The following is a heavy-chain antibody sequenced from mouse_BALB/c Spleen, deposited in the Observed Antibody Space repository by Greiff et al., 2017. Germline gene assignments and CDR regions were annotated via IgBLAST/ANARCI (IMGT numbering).Heavy chain of an antibody. CDR3: AKEVRRLYAMDY. CDR2: ISTYYGDA. V-gene: IGHV1S137*01. D-gene: IGHD2-14*01. CDR1: GYTFTDYA. J-gene: IGHJ4*01. Sequence: QVQLQQSGAELVRPGVSVKISCKGSGYTFTDYAMHWVKQSHAKSLEWIGVISTYYGDASYNQKFKGKATMTVDKSSSTAYMELARLTSEDSAIYYCAKEVRRLYAMDYWGQGTSVTVSS.